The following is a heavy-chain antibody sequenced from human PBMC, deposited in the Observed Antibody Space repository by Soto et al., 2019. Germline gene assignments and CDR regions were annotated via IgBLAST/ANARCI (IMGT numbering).Heavy chain of an antibody. D-gene: IGHD2-8*01. CDR2: IMPVFRTP. J-gene: IGHJ6*02. CDR1: GGTFRTAA. CDR3: ARDNDRPQLGGNYYYILDV. V-gene: IGHV1-69*12. Sequence: QVQLEQSGAEVKKPGSSVKVSCKASGGTFRTAAVSWVRQAPGQGLEWMGGIMPVFRTPDYAQKFHGRVTITADESTSTAYMELSGLRSDDTAEYYCARDNDRPQLGGNYYYILDVWGQGTTITVSS.